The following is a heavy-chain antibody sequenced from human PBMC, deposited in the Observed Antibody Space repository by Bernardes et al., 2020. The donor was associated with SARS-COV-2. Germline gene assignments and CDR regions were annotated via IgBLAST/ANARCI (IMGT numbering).Heavy chain of an antibody. V-gene: IGHV1-69*04. Sequence: SVKVSCKASGGTFSSYTISWVRQAPGQGLEWMGRIIPILGIANYAQKFQGRVTITADKSTSTAYMELSSLRSEDTAVYYCARDPTGWYWFDPWGQGTLVTVSS. J-gene: IGHJ5*02. CDR3: ARDPTGWYWFDP. D-gene: IGHD6-19*01. CDR2: IIPILGIA. CDR1: GGTFSSYT.